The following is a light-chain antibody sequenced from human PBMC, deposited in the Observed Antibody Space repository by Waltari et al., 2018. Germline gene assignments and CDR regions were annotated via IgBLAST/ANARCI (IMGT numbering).Light chain of an antibody. V-gene: IGKV1-5*03. Sequence: DIQMTQSPSTLSASVGDRVTITCRASQTVSTWVAWYQQKPGKAPKLLIYKTSILESGVPSRFSGSGSGTDFTLTISRLQPDDFATYFCHQYSSFSQTFGQGTRVEVK. CDR1: QTVSTW. CDR3: HQYSSFSQT. J-gene: IGKJ1*01. CDR2: KTS.